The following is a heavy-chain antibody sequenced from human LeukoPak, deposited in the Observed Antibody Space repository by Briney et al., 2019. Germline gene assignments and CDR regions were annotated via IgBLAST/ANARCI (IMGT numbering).Heavy chain of an antibody. V-gene: IGHV4-30-2*01. CDR3: ARIEMATITHFDY. Sequence: PSETLSLTCTVSGGSISSGGYYWSWIRQPPGKGLEWIGYIYHSGSTYYNLSLKSRVTISVDRSKNQFSLKLSSVTAADTAVYYCARIEMATITHFDYWGQGTLVTVSS. CDR2: IYHSGST. CDR1: GGSISSGGYY. D-gene: IGHD5-24*01. J-gene: IGHJ4*02.